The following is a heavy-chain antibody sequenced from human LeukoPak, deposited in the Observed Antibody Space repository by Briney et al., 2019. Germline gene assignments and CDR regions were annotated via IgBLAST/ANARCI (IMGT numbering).Heavy chain of an antibody. V-gene: IGHV3-48*03. CDR2: ISSSGSTI. CDR1: GFTFSSYE. Sequence: GGSLRLSCAASGFTFSSYEMNWVRQAPGKGLEWVSYISSSGSTICYADSLKGRFTISRDNAKNSLYLQLNSLRAEDTAVYYCAREHYYDSSGLDYWGQGTLVTVSS. D-gene: IGHD3-22*01. J-gene: IGHJ4*02. CDR3: AREHYYDSSGLDY.